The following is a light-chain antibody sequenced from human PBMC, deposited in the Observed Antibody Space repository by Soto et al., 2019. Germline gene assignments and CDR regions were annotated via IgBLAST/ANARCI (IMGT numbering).Light chain of an antibody. CDR2: DVS. CDR1: SSDVGAYNS. Sequence: QSVLTQPASVSGSPGQSITFSCTGTSSDVGAYNSVSWYQHHPGQAPKLIIYDVSNRPSGVSNRFSGSKSGNTASLTISGLQAEDEADYYCSSYTISNKVVFGGGTQLTVL. J-gene: IGLJ2*01. V-gene: IGLV2-14*03. CDR3: SSYTISNKVV.